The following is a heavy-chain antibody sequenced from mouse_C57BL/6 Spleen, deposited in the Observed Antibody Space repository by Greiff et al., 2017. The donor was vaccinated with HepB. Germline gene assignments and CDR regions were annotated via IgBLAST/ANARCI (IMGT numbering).Heavy chain of an antibody. CDR1: GFTFSSYA. CDR2: ISDGGSYT. J-gene: IGHJ3*01. Sequence: EVQLVESGGGLVKPGGSLKLSCAASGFTFSSYAMSWVRQTPEKRLEWVATISDGGSYTYYPDNVKGRFTISRANAKNNLYRQMSHLKSEDTAMYYCATPYTMITTGKPLFADWGQGTLVTVSA. V-gene: IGHV5-4*01. D-gene: IGHD2-4*01. CDR3: ATPYTMITTGKPLFAD.